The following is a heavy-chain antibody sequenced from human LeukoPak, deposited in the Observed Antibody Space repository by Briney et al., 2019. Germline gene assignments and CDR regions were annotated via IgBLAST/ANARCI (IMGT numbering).Heavy chain of an antibody. V-gene: IGHV4-30-2*01. CDR2: VYHSGSA. CDR1: GGSISSGTYS. J-gene: IGHJ5*02. D-gene: IGHD3-9*01. Sequence: SETLSLTCAVSGGSISSGTYSWSWIRQPPGKGLEWIRYVYHSGSAYYDPSLESRVAISVDTFKNQFSLELSSVTAADTAVYFCARGDYDILTARYSWLDPWGQGTLVTVSS. CDR3: ARGDYDILTARYSWLDP.